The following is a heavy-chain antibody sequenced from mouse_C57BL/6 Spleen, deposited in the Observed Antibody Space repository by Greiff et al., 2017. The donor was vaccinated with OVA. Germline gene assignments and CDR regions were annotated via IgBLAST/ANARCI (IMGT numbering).Heavy chain of an antibody. V-gene: IGHV1-55*01. CDR3: AIDSSGYGAY. CDR2: LYPGSGSA. Sequence: QVQLQQPGAELVKPGASVKMSCKASGYTFTSYWITWVKQRPGQGLEWIGDLYPGSGSANYNEKFKSKATLTVDTSSSTAYMQLSSLTSEDSAVYYCAIDSSGYGAYWGQGTLVTVSA. J-gene: IGHJ3*01. CDR1: GYTFTSYW. D-gene: IGHD3-2*02.